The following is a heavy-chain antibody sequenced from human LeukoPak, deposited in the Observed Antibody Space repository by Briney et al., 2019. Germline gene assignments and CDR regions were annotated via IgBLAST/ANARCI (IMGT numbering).Heavy chain of an antibody. J-gene: IGHJ4*02. D-gene: IGHD5-18*01. V-gene: IGHV4-59*01. CDR2: IYYSGST. CDR3: AKGLMRTAMVPPFDY. CDR1: GGSISSYY. Sequence: SETLSLTCTVSGGSISSYYWSWIRQPPGKGLEWIGYIYYSGSTNYNPSLKSRVTISVDTSKNQFSLKLSSVTAADTAVYYCAKGLMRTAMVPPFDYWGQGTLVTVSS.